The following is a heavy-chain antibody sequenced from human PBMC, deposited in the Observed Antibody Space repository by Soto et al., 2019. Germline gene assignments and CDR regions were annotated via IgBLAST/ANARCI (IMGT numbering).Heavy chain of an antibody. CDR3: ARGLGYRSGGSCYRYFQH. CDR1: GGSISSYY. J-gene: IGHJ1*01. CDR2: IYYSGST. D-gene: IGHD2-15*01. V-gene: IGHV4-59*01. Sequence: QVQLQESGPGLVKPSETLSLTCTVSGGSISSYYWSWIRQPPGKGLEWIGYIYYSGSTNYNPSLKSRVTISVDTSKNQFSLKLSSVTAADTAVYYCARGLGYRSGGSCYRYFQHWGQGTLVTVSS.